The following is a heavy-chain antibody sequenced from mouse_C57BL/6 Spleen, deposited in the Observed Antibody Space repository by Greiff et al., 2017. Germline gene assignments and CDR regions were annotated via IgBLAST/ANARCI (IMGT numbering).Heavy chain of an antibody. J-gene: IGHJ4*01. V-gene: IGHV1-72*01. CDR3: ASPIGDYESAMDY. CDR2: IDPNSGGT. D-gene: IGHD2-4*01. CDR1: GYTFTSYW. Sequence: QVQLKQPGAELVKPGASVKLSCKASGYTFTSYWMHWVKQRPGRGLEWIGRIDPNSGGTKYNEKFKSKATLTVDKPSSTAYMQLSSLTSEDSAVYYCASPIGDYESAMDYWGQGTSVTVSS.